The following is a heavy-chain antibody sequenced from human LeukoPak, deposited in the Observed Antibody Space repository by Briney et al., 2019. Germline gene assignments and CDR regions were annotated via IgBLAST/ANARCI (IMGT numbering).Heavy chain of an antibody. CDR2: INPSAGNT. CDR3: ARAKLLLLPRDY. Sequence: ASVKVSCKAAGYIFTNYYIHWVRQAPGQGLEWMGIINPSAGNTIYAQKFQGRVTMTRDMSTSTVYMELSSLRSEDTAVYYCARAKLLLLPRDYWGQGTLVTVSS. V-gene: IGHV1-46*01. D-gene: IGHD3-10*01. CDR1: GYIFTNYY. J-gene: IGHJ4*02.